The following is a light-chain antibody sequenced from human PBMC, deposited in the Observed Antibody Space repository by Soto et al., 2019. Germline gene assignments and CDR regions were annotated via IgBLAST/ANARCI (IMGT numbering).Light chain of an antibody. J-gene: IGLJ1*01. Sequence: QSVLTQPPSVSAAPGQKVTISCSRSSSNIGNNFVSWYQQLPGTAPKLLIYDNNKRPSGIPDRFSASRSGTSATLGITGLQTGDEADYYCGTWDASLSAYVFGSGTKVTVL. CDR1: SSNIGNNF. CDR3: GTWDASLSAYV. V-gene: IGLV1-51*01. CDR2: DNN.